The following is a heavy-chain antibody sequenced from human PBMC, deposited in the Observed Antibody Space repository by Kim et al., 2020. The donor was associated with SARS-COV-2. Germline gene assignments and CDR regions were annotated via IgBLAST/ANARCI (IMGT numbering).Heavy chain of an antibody. V-gene: IGHV4-39*01. CDR2: VYYSGNT. Sequence: SETLSLTCTVSGGSISSRSYYWGWIRQPPGKGLEWIGSVYYSGNTYYSPSLKSRVTISVDTSKNQFSLTLSSVTAADTAVYYCARRTSVSGTYYTDYWGQGTLVTVSS. CDR1: GGSISSRSYY. D-gene: IGHD3-10*01. J-gene: IGHJ4*02. CDR3: ARRTSVSGTYYTDY.